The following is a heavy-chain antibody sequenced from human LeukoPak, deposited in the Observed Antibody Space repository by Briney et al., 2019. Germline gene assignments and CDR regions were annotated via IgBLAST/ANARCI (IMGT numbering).Heavy chain of an antibody. Sequence: SETLSLTCTVSGGSISSYYWSWIRQPLGKGLEWIGYIYYSGTTYYNPSLKSRVSISIDTSKNQFALKLSSVTAADTAVYYCARDQGGVVRGVIDWFDPWGQGALVTVSS. CDR1: GGSISSYY. D-gene: IGHD3-10*01. CDR2: IYYSGTT. V-gene: IGHV4-59*12. CDR3: ARDQGGVVRGVIDWFDP. J-gene: IGHJ5*02.